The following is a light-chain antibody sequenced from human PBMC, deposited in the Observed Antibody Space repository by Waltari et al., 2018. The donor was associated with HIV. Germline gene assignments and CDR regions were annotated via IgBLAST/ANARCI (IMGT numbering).Light chain of an antibody. CDR2: SNN. Sequence: QRLSISCSGSSSNIGSNIVNWYQQLPGTAPKLLIYSNNQRPSGVPDRFSGSKSGTSASLAISGLQAEDEADYYCEAWDDSLNAWVFGGGTKLTVL. V-gene: IGLV1-44*01. J-gene: IGLJ3*02. CDR1: SSNIGSNI. CDR3: EAWDDSLNAWV.